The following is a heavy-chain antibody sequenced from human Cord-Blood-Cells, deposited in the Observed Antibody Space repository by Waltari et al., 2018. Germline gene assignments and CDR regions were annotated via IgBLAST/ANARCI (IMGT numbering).Heavy chain of an antibody. CDR2: MNPNSGNT. J-gene: IGHJ5*02. CDR1: GYTFPSYV. D-gene: IGHD6-13*01. V-gene: IGHV1-8*03. Sequence: QVQLVQSGAEVKKPGASVKVSCKASGYTFPSYVINWVRQATGQGLEWMGWMNPNSGNTGYAQKFQGRVTITRNTSISTAYMELSSLRSEDTAVYYCVRRGAAAGNWFDPWGQGTLVTVSS. CDR3: VRRGAAAGNWFDP.